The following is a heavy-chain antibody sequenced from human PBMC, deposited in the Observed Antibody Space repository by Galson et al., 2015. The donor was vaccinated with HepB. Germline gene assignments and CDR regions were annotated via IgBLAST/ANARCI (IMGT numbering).Heavy chain of an antibody. CDR1: GFSLTSYG. J-gene: IGHJ4*02. CDR3: ARARYSSSPPDY. Sequence: SVKVSCKASGFSLTSYGISWVRQAPGQGLEWMGWISVYNDNTNYAQKLQGRVTVTTDTSTNTAYMELRSLRSDDTAVYYCARARYSSSPPDYWGQGTLVTVSS. D-gene: IGHD6-6*01. V-gene: IGHV1-18*01. CDR2: ISVYNDNT.